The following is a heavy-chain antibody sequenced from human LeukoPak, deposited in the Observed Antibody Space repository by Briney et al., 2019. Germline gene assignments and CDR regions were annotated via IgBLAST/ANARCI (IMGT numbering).Heavy chain of an antibody. Sequence: GGSLRLSCGASGFVFSSFWMHWVRHAPGKGLVWVARINNDGSSTSYADSVKGRFSISRDNAKNTLYLQMSNLRAEDTAVYYCARDPSEWELLNWGQGTLVTVSS. CDR2: INNDGSST. CDR3: ARDPSEWELLN. D-gene: IGHD1-26*01. V-gene: IGHV3-74*01. CDR1: GFVFSSFW. J-gene: IGHJ4*02.